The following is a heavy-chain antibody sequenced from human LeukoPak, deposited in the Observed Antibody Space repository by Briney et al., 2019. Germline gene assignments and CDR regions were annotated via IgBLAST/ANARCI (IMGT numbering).Heavy chain of an antibody. CDR2: ISRSSIYI. CDR3: ARDSGDGSGTYYPYGMDV. Sequence: GGSLRLSCAASGFTFSSYNMNWVRQAPGKGLEWVSSISRSSIYIYYADSVKGRFTISSDNAENSLSLQMNSLRAEDTAVYYCARDSGDGSGTYYPYGMDVWGQGTTVTVSS. CDR1: GFTFSSYN. D-gene: IGHD3-10*01. V-gene: IGHV3-21*01. J-gene: IGHJ6*02.